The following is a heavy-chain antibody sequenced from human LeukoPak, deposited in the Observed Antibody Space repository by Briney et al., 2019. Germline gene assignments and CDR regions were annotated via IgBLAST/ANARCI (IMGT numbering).Heavy chain of an antibody. CDR1: GFTFSSYS. D-gene: IGHD4-17*01. CDR2: ISSSSSYI. J-gene: IGHJ4*02. CDR3: ARDRTVATPDY. V-gene: IGHV3-21*01. Sequence: PGGSLRLSCAASGFTFSSYSMSWVRQAPGKGLEWVSSISSSSSYIYYADSVKGRFTISGDNAKNSLYLQMNSLRAEDTAVYYCARDRTVATPDYWGQGTLVTVSS.